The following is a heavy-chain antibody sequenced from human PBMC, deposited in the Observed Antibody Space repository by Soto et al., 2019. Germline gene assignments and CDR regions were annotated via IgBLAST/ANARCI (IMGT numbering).Heavy chain of an antibody. CDR3: ARVMPPSTTVTTYYFDY. J-gene: IGHJ4*02. CDR1: GGSISSGDYY. V-gene: IGHV4-30-4*01. CDR2: IYYSGST. D-gene: IGHD4-17*01. Sequence: QVQLQESGPGLVKPSQTLSLTCTVSGGSISSGDYYWSWIRQPPGKGLEWIGYIYYSGSTYYNPSLKSRVTISVDTSKNQFSLKLSSVTAADTAVYYCARVMPPSTTVTTYYFDYWGQGTLVTVSS.